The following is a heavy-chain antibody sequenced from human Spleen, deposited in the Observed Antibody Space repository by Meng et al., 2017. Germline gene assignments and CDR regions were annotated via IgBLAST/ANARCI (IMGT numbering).Heavy chain of an antibody. J-gene: IGHJ6*02. V-gene: IGHV6-1*01. CDR1: GASVSGNRTA. Sequence: SQTLSLTCAISGASVSGNRTAWTWIRQSPSRGLECLAKTSVRSRINIKPDISKNQFSLQLSSVTPEDTAVYYCARDRAMVRGVWVPRYYYGMDVWGQGTTVTVSS. D-gene: IGHD3-10*01. CDR3: ARDRAMVRGVWVPRYYYGMDV. CDR2: T.